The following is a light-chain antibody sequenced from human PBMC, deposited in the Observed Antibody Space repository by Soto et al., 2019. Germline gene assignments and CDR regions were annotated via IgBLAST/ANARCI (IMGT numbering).Light chain of an antibody. CDR1: QSVTYN. CDR2: GAS. CDR3: QHYNDWLWT. Sequence: ETKLAQNTATLSAAPEESRTLSWRATQSVTYNLAWYQQKPGQAPRLLIYGASTRATGIPARFSGRGSGTEFTFTITLLQSEDFAVYYCQHYNDWLWTFGQGTKVDTK. V-gene: IGKV3-15*01. J-gene: IGKJ1*01.